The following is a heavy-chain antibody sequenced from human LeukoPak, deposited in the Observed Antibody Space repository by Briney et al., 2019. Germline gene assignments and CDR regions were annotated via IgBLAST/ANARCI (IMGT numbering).Heavy chain of an antibody. Sequence: SETLSLTCAVYGGSFSGYYCSWIRQPPGKGLEWIGEINHSGSTNYNPSLKSRVTISVDTSKNQFSLKLSSVTAADTAVYYCERVVWRRWLPRTKPYYFDYWGQGTLVTVSS. CDR2: INHSGST. V-gene: IGHV4-34*01. J-gene: IGHJ4*02. CDR3: ERVVWRRWLPRTKPYYFDY. D-gene: IGHD5-24*01. CDR1: GGSFSGYY.